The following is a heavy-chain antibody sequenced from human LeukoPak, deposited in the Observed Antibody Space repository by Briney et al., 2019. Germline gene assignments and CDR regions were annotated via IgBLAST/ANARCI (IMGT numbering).Heavy chain of an antibody. CDR1: GGSFSGYY. V-gene: IGHV4-34*01. J-gene: IGHJ4*02. CDR3: ARGNDY. Sequence: SETLSLTCAVYGGSFSGYYWSWIRQPPGKGLEWIGEINHSGSTNYNPSLKSRVTISVDTSKNQFSLKLSSVTAADTAVYYCARGNDYWGQGTLVTVSS. CDR2: INHSGST.